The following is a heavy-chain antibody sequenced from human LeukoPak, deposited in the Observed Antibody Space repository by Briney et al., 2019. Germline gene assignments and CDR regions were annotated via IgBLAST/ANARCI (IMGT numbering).Heavy chain of an antibody. V-gene: IGHV4-34*01. J-gene: IGHJ4*02. D-gene: IGHD3-22*01. Sequence: SETLSLTCAVYGGSFSGYYWSWIRQPPGKGLEWIGEINHSGSTNYNPSLKSRVTISVDTSKNQFSLKLSSVTAADTAVYYCAREPHYYDSSGIYYFDYWGQGTLVTVSS. CDR1: GGSFSGYY. CDR2: INHSGST. CDR3: AREPHYYDSSGIYYFDY.